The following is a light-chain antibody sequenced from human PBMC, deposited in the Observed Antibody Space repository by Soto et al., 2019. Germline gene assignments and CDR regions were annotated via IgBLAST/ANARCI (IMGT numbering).Light chain of an antibody. Sequence: EIVLTQSPAPLSLSPGARATLSCRASQSVSSCLAWYERKPGQAPRLLIYDASDRATGIPARFSGSGSGTDFTLTISSLEPDDFAVYYFQQRSNWPQYSFGQGTKLEIK. CDR2: DAS. J-gene: IGKJ2*03. V-gene: IGKV3-11*01. CDR3: QQRSNWPQYS. CDR1: QSVSSC.